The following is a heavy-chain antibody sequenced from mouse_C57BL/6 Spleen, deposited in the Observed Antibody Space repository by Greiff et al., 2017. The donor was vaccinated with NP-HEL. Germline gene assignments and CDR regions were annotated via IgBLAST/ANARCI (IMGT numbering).Heavy chain of an antibody. D-gene: IGHD2-5*01. Sequence: QVQLQQSGAELVMPGASVKLSCKASGYTFTSYWMHWVKQRPGQGLEWIGEIDPSDSYTNYNQKFKGKSTLTVDKSSSTAYMQLSSLTSEDSAVYYCARTHSNYYYFDYWGQGTTLTVSS. CDR1: GYTFTSYW. J-gene: IGHJ2*01. CDR2: IDPSDSYT. CDR3: ARTHSNYYYFDY. V-gene: IGHV1-69*01.